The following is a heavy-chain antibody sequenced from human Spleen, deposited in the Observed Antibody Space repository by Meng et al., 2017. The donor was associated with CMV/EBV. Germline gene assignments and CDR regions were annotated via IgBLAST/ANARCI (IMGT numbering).Heavy chain of an antibody. CDR3: AKRRAGYNDFWSGYSRS. CDR2: ISGNGGST. V-gene: IGHV3-23*01. D-gene: IGHD3-3*01. CDR1: GFTFSSYA. J-gene: IGHJ5*02. Sequence: GESLKISCEASGFTFSSYAMSWIRQAPGKGLEWVSTISGNGGSTYYADSVKGRFTTSRDISKSTLYLQMSNLRSEDTAVYYCAKRRAGYNDFWSGYSRSWGQGTLVTVSS.